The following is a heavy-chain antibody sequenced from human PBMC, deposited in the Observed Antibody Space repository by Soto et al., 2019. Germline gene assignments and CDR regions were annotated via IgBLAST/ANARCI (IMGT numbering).Heavy chain of an antibody. CDR2: PYDRSRWHH. V-gene: IGHV6-1*01. CDR1: GDRVSRNMAA. J-gene: IGHJ6*02. D-gene: IGHD6-19*01. CDR3: TRGGNGMTVFHMDV. Sequence: PSETLSLTLAIPGDRVSRNMAAWNWIRQSPSSGLERLGRPYDRSRWHHDYAESVKSRTTIDADMSKTQFSLPFISVAPEETFVYFCTRGGNGMTVFHMDVWGQGTTVTVSS.